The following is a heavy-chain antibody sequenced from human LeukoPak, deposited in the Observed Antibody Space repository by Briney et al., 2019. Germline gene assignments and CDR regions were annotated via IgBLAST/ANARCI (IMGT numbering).Heavy chain of an antibody. D-gene: IGHD6-19*01. CDR1: GFTFSSYW. CDR2: IKDDGSST. CDR3: ARDLAGAGDY. Sequence: GGSLRLSCAASGFTFSSYWMHWVRQAPGKGLVWVSRIKDDGSSTTYADSVKGRFTISRDNAKNTLYLQMNSLRAEDTGVYYCARDLAGAGDYWGQGTLVTVSS. J-gene: IGHJ4*02. V-gene: IGHV3-74*01.